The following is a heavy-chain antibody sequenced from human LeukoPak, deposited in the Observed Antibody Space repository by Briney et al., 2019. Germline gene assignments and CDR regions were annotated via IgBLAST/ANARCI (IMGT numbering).Heavy chain of an antibody. J-gene: IGHJ4*02. V-gene: IGHV4-59*08. Sequence: SETLSPTCTVSGGSISTYYWSWIRQPPGKGLEWIGYIYYTGSTNYNPSLKSRVTISVDTSKNQFSLKLDSVTAADTAVYYCARSSGYYYVDFDSWGQGTLVTVSS. CDR2: IYYTGST. D-gene: IGHD3-22*01. CDR1: GGSISTYY. CDR3: ARSSGYYYVDFDS.